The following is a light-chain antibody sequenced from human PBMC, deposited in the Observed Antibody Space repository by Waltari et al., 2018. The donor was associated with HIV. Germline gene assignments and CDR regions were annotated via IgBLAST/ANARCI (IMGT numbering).Light chain of an antibody. CDR3: AAWDDSLSGQV. V-gene: IGLV1-47*01. CDR1: SSNIGSNY. J-gene: IGLJ2*01. CDR2: RNN. Sequence: QSVLTQPPSASGTPGQRVTISCSGSSSNIGSNYVYWYQQLPKTAPKLLIYRNNQRPSGVPDRFSGSKSGTSASLAISALRSEDEADYYCAAWDDSLSGQVFGGGTKLTVL.